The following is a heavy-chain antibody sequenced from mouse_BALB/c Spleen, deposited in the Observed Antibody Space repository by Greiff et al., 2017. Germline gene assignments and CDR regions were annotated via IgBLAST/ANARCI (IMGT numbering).Heavy chain of an antibody. D-gene: IGHD3-3*01. CDR1: GYSITSDYA. V-gene: IGHV3-2*02. CDR3: ASQSWGTDWYFDV. Sequence: VQLKESGPGLVKPSQSLSLTCTVTGYSITSDYAWNWIRQFPGNKLEWMGYISYSGSTSYNPSLKSRISITRDTSKNQFFLQLNSVTTEDTATYYCASQSWGTDWYFDVWGAGTTVTVSS. CDR2: ISYSGST. J-gene: IGHJ1*01.